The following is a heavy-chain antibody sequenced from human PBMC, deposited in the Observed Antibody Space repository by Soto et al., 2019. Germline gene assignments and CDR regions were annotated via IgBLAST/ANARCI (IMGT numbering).Heavy chain of an antibody. J-gene: IGHJ4*02. Sequence: QVQLVESGGGVVQPGGSLRLSCAASGFIFSSYGIHWVRQAPGKGLEWVAVISYDESNKYYADSVKDRFTISRDNSKNTLYLQMNSLRPEDTALYYCAKDIYPGYSYGLGDYWGQGTLVTVSS. CDR1: GFIFSSYG. D-gene: IGHD5-18*01. CDR2: ISYDESNK. V-gene: IGHV3-30*18. CDR3: AKDIYPGYSYGLGDY.